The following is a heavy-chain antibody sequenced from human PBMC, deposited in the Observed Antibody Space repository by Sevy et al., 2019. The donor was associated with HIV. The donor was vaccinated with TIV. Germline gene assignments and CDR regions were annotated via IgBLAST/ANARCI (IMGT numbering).Heavy chain of an antibody. V-gene: IGHV3-30*02. CDR1: GFTFSTYG. J-gene: IGHJ6*02. Sequence: GGSLRLSCAASGFTFSTYGMHWVRQAPGRGLEWVAFMRFDGTIKYHTDSVKGRFTISRDNSKNTLDLQMNSLKTEDTAVYFCAKVLHIVVVPAAIDYYYGMDVWGQGTTVTVSS. CDR3: AKVLHIVVVPAAIDYYYGMDV. CDR2: MRFDGTIK. D-gene: IGHD2-2*01.